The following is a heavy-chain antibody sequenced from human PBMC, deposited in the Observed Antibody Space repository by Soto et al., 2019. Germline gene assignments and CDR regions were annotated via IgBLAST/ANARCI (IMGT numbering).Heavy chain of an antibody. V-gene: IGHV1-8*01. Sequence: QVQLVQSGAEVKKPGASVKVSCKASGYTFTRYDINWVRQATGQGLEWMGWMNPNSGNTGYAQKFQGRVTMTRNTSLSTAYMELSSVRSEGTAVYYCASEAAALGNDNWGQGTLVSVPS. CDR1: GYTFTRYD. CDR2: MNPNSGNT. D-gene: IGHD2-2*01. J-gene: IGHJ4*02. CDR3: ASEAAALGNDN.